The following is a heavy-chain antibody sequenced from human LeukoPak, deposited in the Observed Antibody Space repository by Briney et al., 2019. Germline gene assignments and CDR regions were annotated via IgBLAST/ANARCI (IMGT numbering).Heavy chain of an antibody. Sequence: RGSLRLSCAASGFTFSGSAMHWVRQASGKGLEWVGRIRSKANSYATAYAAPVKGRFTISRDDSKNTAYLQMNSLKTEDTAVYYCTRCEFGETPGRLDYWGQGTLVTVSS. CDR3: TRCEFGETPGRLDY. V-gene: IGHV3-73*01. CDR2: IRSKANSYAT. J-gene: IGHJ4*02. CDR1: GFTFSGSA. D-gene: IGHD3-10*01.